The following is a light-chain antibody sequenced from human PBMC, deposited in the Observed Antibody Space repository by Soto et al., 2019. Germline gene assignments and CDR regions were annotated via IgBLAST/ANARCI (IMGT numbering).Light chain of an antibody. CDR3: QSYDSSLSGYV. CDR2: GNS. J-gene: IGLJ1*01. V-gene: IGLV1-40*01. CDR1: SSNIGAGYD. Sequence: QSVLTQPPSVSGAPGQRVTISCIGSSSNIGAGYDVHWYQQLPGTAPKLLIYGNSNRPSGVPDRFSGSKSGTSVSLAITGLQAEDEADYYCQSYDSSLSGYVFGTGTKLTVL.